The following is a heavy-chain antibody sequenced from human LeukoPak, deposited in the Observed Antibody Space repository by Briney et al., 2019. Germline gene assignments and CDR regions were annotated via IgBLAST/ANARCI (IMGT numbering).Heavy chain of an antibody. CDR3: ARAEKQLALDAFDI. CDR2: IYTIGNT. D-gene: IGHD1-1*01. V-gene: IGHV4-61*02. CDR1: GGSISSGSYY. Sequence: PSQTLSLTCNVSGGSISSGSYYWSWIRQPAGKGLEWIGRIYTIGNTNYNPSLKSRVTISIDTSKNHFSLKLNSVTATDTAVYYCARAEKQLALDAFDIWGQGTMVTVSS. J-gene: IGHJ3*02.